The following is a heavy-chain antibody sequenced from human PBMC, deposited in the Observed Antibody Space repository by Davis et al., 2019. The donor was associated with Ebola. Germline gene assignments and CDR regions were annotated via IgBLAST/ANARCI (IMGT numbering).Heavy chain of an antibody. D-gene: IGHD1-26*01. J-gene: IGHJ4*02. CDR3: ARADRGSYYQSDFDY. CDR1: GFTFSNYA. Sequence: GGSLRPSCSAPGFTFSNYAMTWVRQPPGKGLAWVSAISASGYTYYSDSVKGRFTISRDSSKNTLYLQMNSLRAEDTALYYCARADRGSYYQSDFDYWGQGTLVTVSS. V-gene: IGHV3-23*01. CDR2: ISASGYT.